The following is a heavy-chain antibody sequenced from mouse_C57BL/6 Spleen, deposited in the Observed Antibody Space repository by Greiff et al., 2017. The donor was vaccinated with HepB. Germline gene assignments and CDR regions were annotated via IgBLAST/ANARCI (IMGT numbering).Heavy chain of an antibody. CDR2: IYPGDGDT. CDR1: GYAFSSYW. V-gene: IGHV1-80*01. D-gene: IGHD2-4*01. J-gene: IGHJ3*01. CDR3: ARWYDYDVPFAY. Sequence: QVQLKESGAELVKPGASVKISCKASGYAFSSYWMNWVKQRPGKGLEWIGQIYPGDGDTNYNGKFKGKATLTADKSSSTAYMQLSSLTSEDSAVYFCARWYDYDVPFAYWGQGTLVTVSA.